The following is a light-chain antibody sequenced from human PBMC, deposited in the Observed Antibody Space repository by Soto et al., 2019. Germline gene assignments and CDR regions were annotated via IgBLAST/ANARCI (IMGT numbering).Light chain of an antibody. V-gene: IGKV3-11*01. CDR1: QSVSSY. CDR3: QQRSNWLT. J-gene: IGKJ4*01. CDR2: DAS. Sequence: EIVLTQSPATLSLSPGERATLSCRASQSVSSYLAWYQQKPGQAPRLLIYDASNRATGIPGRFSGSGSGTDFTLTISSLEPEDFAVYYCQQRSNWLTFGGGTKVDIK.